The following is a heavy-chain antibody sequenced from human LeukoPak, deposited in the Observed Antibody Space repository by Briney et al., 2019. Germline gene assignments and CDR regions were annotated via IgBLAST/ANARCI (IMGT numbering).Heavy chain of an antibody. V-gene: IGHV4-61*02. CDR3: ARGEAPGLGAFDI. D-gene: IGHD3-16*01. CDR2: IYTSGST. Sequence: SETLSLTCTVSGGSISSGSYYWSWIRQPAGKRLEWIGRIYTSGSTNYNPSLKSRVTISVDTSKNQFSLKLSSVTAADTAVYYCARGEAPGLGAFDIWGQGTMVTVSS. CDR1: GGSISSGSYY. J-gene: IGHJ3*02.